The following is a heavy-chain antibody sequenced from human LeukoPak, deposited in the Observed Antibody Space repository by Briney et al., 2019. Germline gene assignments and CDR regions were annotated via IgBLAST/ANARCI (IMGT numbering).Heavy chain of an antibody. CDR1: GFTLRGYG. Sequence: QPGGSLRLSCAASGFTLRGYGMHWVRQAPGKGLEWVAFIRYDGSDKSYADSVKGRFTISRDNSENTLYLQINSLRVEDTAVYYCAKDTPTTGYHLDSWGRGTLVTVSS. V-gene: IGHV3-30*02. J-gene: IGHJ4*02. D-gene: IGHD1-1*01. CDR3: AKDTPTTGYHLDS. CDR2: IRYDGSDK.